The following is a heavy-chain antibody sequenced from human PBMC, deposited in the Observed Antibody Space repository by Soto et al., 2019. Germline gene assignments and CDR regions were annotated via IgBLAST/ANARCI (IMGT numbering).Heavy chain of an antibody. J-gene: IGHJ4*02. Sequence: GGSPGPSCAAPGFHFRYHSKNWVRQAPGKGLGRGSSISSSSSIIYYADSVKGRFTISRDHAKNSLYLQIHSLRAEDTAVYYCARESIPIFVVVIIPVVYFDYWGQGTLVTVSS. CDR3: ARESIPIFVVVIIPVVYFDY. D-gene: IGHD3-3*01. CDR1: GFHFRYHS. V-gene: IGHV3-21*01. CDR2: ISSSSSII.